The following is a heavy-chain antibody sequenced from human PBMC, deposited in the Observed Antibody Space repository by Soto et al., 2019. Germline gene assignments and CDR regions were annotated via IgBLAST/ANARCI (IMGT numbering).Heavy chain of an antibody. CDR2: INPSGGST. D-gene: IGHD2-15*01. CDR3: ARAREVVVAAYYYYYGMDV. CDR1: GYTFTSYY. Sequence: ASVKVSCKASGYTFTSYYMHWVRQAPGQGLEWMGIINPSGGSTSYAQKFQGRVTMTRDTSTSTVYMELSSLRSEDTAVYYCARAREVVVAAYYYYYGMDVWGQGTTVTVSS. V-gene: IGHV1-46*01. J-gene: IGHJ6*02.